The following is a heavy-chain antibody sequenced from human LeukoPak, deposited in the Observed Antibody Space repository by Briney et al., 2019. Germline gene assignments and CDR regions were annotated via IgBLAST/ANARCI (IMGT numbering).Heavy chain of an antibody. CDR1: GFTFSSYS. D-gene: IGHD3-10*01. V-gene: IGHV3-23*01. CDR2: ISGSGLTT. Sequence: GGSLRLSCAASGFTFSSYSMNWVRQAPGKGLDWVSGISGSGLTTNYADSVKGRFTIFRDNSKNTLFLEMSSLRADDTAVYYCAKDSSYGSGNYYNDHWGQGTLVTVSS. J-gene: IGHJ4*02. CDR3: AKDSSYGSGNYYNDH.